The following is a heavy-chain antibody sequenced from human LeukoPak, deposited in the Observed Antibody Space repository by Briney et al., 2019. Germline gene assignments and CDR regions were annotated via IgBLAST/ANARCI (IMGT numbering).Heavy chain of an antibody. CDR3: ATVAGYFDY. CDR2: IIWNGGSR. CDR1: GFNFDDYV. Sequence: AGGSLRLSCAASGFNFDDYVMSWVRQAPGKGLEWVSGIIWNGGSRGYADSVKGRFTISRDNTKNSLYLHMSSLRADDTAVYFCATVAGYFDYWGQGTLVTVSS. D-gene: IGHD1-1*01. J-gene: IGHJ4*02. V-gene: IGHV3-20*04.